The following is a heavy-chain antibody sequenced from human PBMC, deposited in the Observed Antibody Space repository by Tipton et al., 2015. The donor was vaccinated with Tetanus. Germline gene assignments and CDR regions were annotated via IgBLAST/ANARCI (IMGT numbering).Heavy chain of an antibody. V-gene: IGHV4-31*03. J-gene: IGHJ2*01. CDR1: GGSISGSPYF. CDR3: ARGGSYSYGPRGFDL. Sequence: TLSLTCSVSGGSISGSPYFWNWIRHQPGKGLEWIGYIYYSGSTHYNPSLESRVTISVDTPKNQFSLELTSLTVADTAVYYCARGGSYSYGPRGFDLWGRGTLVTVSS. CDR2: IYYSGST. D-gene: IGHD5-18*01.